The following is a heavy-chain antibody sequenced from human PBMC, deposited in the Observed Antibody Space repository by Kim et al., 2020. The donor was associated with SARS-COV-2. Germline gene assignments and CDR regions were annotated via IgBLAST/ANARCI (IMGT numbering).Heavy chain of an antibody. CDR1: GFTFSSYS. CDR3: ARVVAPTGMDV. CDR2: ISSSSSYI. V-gene: IGHV3-21*01. D-gene: IGHD2-21*01. Sequence: GGSLRLSCAASGFTFSSYSMNWVHQAPGKGLEWVSSISSSSSYIYYADSVKGRFTISRDNAKNSLYLQMNSLRAEDTAVYYCARVVAPTGMDVWGQGTTVTVSS. J-gene: IGHJ6*02.